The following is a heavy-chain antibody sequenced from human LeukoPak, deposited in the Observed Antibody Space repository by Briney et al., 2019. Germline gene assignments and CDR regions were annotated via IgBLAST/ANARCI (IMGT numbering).Heavy chain of an antibody. CDR3: ARVHGPDYDFWSGYDY. CDR2: ISAYNGNT. D-gene: IGHD3-3*01. Sequence: GATVKVSCKASGYTFNSYGISWVRQAPGQGLEWMGWISAYNGNTNYAQKFQGRVTMTRDTSISTAYMELSRLRSDDTAVYYCARVHGPDYDFWSGYDYWGQGTLVTVSS. J-gene: IGHJ4*02. CDR1: GYTFNSYG. V-gene: IGHV1-18*01.